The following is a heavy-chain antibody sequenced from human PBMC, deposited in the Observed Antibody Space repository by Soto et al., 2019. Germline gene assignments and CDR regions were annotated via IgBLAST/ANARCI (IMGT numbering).Heavy chain of an antibody. CDR2: INHSRST. Sequence: SETLSLTCDVYGGTFSRYYWNWLRQPPGKGLEWLGEINHSRSTNYNPSLESRVTISLDTSKTQFSLKLTSVTAADTAVYYCARGEGRVGGTWFDPWGQGTLVTVSS. CDR3: ARGEGRVGGTWFDP. J-gene: IGHJ5*02. V-gene: IGHV4-34*01. CDR1: GGTFSRYY. D-gene: IGHD1-7*01.